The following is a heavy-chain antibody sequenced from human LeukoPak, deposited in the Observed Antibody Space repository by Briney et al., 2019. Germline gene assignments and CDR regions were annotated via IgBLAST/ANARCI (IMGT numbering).Heavy chain of an antibody. D-gene: IGHD6-19*01. CDR3: ARERVGIAVAGRAGEFDY. V-gene: IGHV4-4*07. Sequence: SETLSLTCTVSGGSISSYYWSWIRQPAGKGLEWIGRIYTSVSTNYNPSLKSRVTMSVDTSKNQFSLKLSSVTAADTAVYYCARERVGIAVAGRAGEFDYWGQGTLVTVSS. J-gene: IGHJ4*02. CDR1: GGSISSYY. CDR2: IYTSVST.